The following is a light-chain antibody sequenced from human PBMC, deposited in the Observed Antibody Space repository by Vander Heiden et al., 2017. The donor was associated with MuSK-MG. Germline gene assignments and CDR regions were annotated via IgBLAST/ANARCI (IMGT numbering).Light chain of an antibody. V-gene: IGKV3-20*01. CDR2: GAS. CDR1: QSVSSSY. Sequence: EIVLTQSPGTLSLSPGERGTLSCRASQSVSSSYLAWYQHKPGQAPRLLIYGASSRATGIPDRFSGSGSGTDFTLTISRLEPEDFAFYYCQQDGSSPLTFGQGTKVXIK. J-gene: IGKJ1*01. CDR3: QQDGSSPLT.